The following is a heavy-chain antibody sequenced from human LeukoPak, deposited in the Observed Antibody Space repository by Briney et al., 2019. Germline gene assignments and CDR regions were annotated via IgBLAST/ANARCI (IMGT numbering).Heavy chain of an antibody. J-gene: IGHJ4*02. CDR3: ARVISCFVELSGYFEY. CDR2: ISSTSTYI. D-gene: IGHD3-10*01. V-gene: IGHV3-21*01. CDR1: GFPFGSYH. Sequence: PGGSLRLSCAASGFPFGSYHMNWLRQAPGKGLEWVSSISSTSTYIYYADSVKGRFTISRDNAKNSLYLQMNSLRAEDTAVYYCARVISCFVELSGYFEYWGQGTLVTVSS.